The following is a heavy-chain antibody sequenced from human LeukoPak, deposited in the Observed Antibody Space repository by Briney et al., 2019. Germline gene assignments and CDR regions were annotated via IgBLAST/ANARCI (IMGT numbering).Heavy chain of an antibody. CDR2: IHYSGYT. Sequence: SETLSLTCSVSGGSIGSSNHYWAWIRQPPGKGLEWIGSIHYSGYTYYRPSLKSRVTISVDTFKNQFYLKLTSMTAADTAAYYCARRFETYYFGFWGQGTLVTVSS. J-gene: IGHJ4*02. CDR3: ARRFETYYFGF. D-gene: IGHD3-9*01. CDR1: GGSIGSSNHY. V-gene: IGHV4-39*01.